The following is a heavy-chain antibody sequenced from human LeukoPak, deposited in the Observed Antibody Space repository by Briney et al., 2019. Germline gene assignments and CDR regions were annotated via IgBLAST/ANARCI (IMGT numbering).Heavy chain of an antibody. J-gene: IGHJ4*02. Sequence: GGSPRLSPAASGFTFSNYAMSWVRQAPGKGLERVSALSGSGGSTYYADSVKRRFTISRDNSKNTLYLQMNSLRAEDTAVYYCAKDRRKQQLVGGFDYWGQGTLVTVSS. CDR2: LSGSGGST. CDR1: GFTFSNYA. CDR3: AKDRRKQQLVGGFDY. V-gene: IGHV3-23*01. D-gene: IGHD6-13*01.